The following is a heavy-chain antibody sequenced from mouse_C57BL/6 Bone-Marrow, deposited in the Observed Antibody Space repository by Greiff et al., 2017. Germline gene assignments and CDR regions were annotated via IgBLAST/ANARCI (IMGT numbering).Heavy chain of an antibody. V-gene: IGHV1-85*01. CDR3: ARDSGSSYWYFDV. Sequence: QVQLQQSGPELVKPGASVKLSCKASGYTFTSYDITWVKQRPGQGLEWIGWIYPRDGSTKYNEKFKGQATLTVDTSSSTAYMELHSLTSEDSAVYFCARDSGSSYWYFDVWGTGTTVTVSS. D-gene: IGHD1-1*01. CDR1: GYTFTSYD. CDR2: IYPRDGST. J-gene: IGHJ1*03.